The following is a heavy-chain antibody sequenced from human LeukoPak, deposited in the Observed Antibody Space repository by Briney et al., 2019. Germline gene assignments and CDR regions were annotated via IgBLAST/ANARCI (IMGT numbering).Heavy chain of an antibody. J-gene: IGHJ4*02. V-gene: IGHV3-23*01. CDR3: AKGGDTAMSIGDY. Sequence: PGGSLILSCAASGFTFSSYAMSWVRQAPGKGLEWVSAISASGGGTFYADSVKGRFTISRDNSKNTLYLQTNSLRAEDRAVYYCAKGGDTAMSIGDYWGQGTLVTVSS. CDR2: ISASGGGT. D-gene: IGHD5-18*01. CDR1: GFTFSSYA.